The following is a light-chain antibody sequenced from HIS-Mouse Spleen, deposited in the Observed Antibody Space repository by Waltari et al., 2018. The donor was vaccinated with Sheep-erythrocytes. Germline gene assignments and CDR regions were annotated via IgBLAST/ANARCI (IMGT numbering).Light chain of an antibody. V-gene: IGKV3-11*01. CDR2: DAS. Sequence: EIVLTQSPATLSLSPGERATLSCRARQSVSSYLAWYQQKPVQAPRLLIYDASNRATGIPARFSGSGSWTDFTLTISSLEPEDFAVYYCQQRSNWYTFGQGTKLEIK. CDR1: QSVSSY. J-gene: IGKJ2*01. CDR3: QQRSNWYT.